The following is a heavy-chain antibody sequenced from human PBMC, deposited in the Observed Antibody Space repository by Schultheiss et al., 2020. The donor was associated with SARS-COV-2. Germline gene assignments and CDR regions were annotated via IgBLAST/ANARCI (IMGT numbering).Heavy chain of an antibody. V-gene: IGHV1-69*06. J-gene: IGHJ5*02. CDR1: GGSFSTYA. Sequence: SVKVSCKASGGSFSTYAISWVRQAPGQGLEWMGGIIPIFGTANYAQKFQGRVTITADKSTSTAYMELSSLRSEDTAVYYCARGYCSSTSCYWSGWFDPWGQGTLVTVSS. CDR2: IIPIFGTA. CDR3: ARGYCSSTSCYWSGWFDP. D-gene: IGHD2-2*01.